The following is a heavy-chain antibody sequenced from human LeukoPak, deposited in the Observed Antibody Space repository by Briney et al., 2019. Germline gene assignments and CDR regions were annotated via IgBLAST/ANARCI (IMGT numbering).Heavy chain of an antibody. D-gene: IGHD2-2*01. J-gene: IGHJ5*02. CDR2: INHSGST. Sequence: SETLSLTCAVSGGSFSGYYWSWIRQPPGKGLEWIGEINHSGSTNYNPSLKSRVTISVDTSKNQFSLKLSSVTAADTAVYYCARGQDIVVVPGEGWFDPWGQGTLVTVSS. V-gene: IGHV4-34*01. CDR3: ARGQDIVVVPGEGWFDP. CDR1: GGSFSGYY.